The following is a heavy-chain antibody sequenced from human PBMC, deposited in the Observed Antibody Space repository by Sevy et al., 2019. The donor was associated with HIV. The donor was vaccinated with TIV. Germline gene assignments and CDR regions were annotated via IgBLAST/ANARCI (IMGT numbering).Heavy chain of an antibody. CDR3: AREGTATSFDY. V-gene: IGHV4-4*02. CDR1: GDSFSNSNW. Sequence: SETLFLTCAVSGDSFSNSNWWSWVRQPPAPGKGLEWIGEVSYSGAANYNPSLRSRVTISLDKSKNQISLRLSSVTAADTAVYYCAREGTATSFDYWAQGILVTVSS. D-gene: IGHD2-21*02. CDR2: VSYSGAA. J-gene: IGHJ4*02.